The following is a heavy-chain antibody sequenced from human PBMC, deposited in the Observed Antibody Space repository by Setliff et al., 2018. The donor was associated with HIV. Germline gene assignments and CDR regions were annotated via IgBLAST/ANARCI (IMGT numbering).Heavy chain of an antibody. J-gene: IGHJ3*01. D-gene: IGHD7-27*01. Sequence: SETLSLTCTLSGFSISSDGFYWNWIRQRPGKGLEWIGYIFGSGITYYNLSLKSRLRISIDTSANQFSVELSSVTAADTALYFRARVPNWGEAPFAFDVWGLGTMVNVSS. CDR2: IFGSGIT. V-gene: IGHV4-31*03. CDR3: ARVPNWGEAPFAFDV. CDR1: GFSISSDGFY.